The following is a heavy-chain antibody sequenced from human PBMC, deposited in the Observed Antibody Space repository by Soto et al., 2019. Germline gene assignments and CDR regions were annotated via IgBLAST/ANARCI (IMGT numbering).Heavy chain of an antibody. Sequence: QPGGSLRLSCAASGFNFRAYGMHWVRQAPGKGLQWVAVMSSDASNKYYADSVKGRFTISRDNSQKTLYLQMNSLRPEDTAVYYCAKGRSSAYYYYYGMDVWGQGTTVTVSS. CDR1: GFNFRAYG. V-gene: IGHV3-30*18. CDR3: AKGRSSAYYYYYGMDV. D-gene: IGHD6-6*01. J-gene: IGHJ6*02. CDR2: MSSDASNK.